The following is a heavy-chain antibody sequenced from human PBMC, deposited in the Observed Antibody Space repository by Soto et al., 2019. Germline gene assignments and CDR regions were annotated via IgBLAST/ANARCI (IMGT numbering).Heavy chain of an antibody. D-gene: IGHD3-22*01. CDR2: IIPIFGTA. CDR3: ARVELRIEYYYDSSGYFDY. Sequence: QVQLVQSGAEVKKPGSSVKVSCKASGGTSSSYAISWVRQAPGQGLEWMGGIIPIFGTANYAQKFQGRVTITADESTSTAYMELSSLRSEDTAVYYCARVELRIEYYYDSSGYFDYWGQGTLVTVSS. J-gene: IGHJ4*02. V-gene: IGHV1-69*01. CDR1: GGTSSSYA.